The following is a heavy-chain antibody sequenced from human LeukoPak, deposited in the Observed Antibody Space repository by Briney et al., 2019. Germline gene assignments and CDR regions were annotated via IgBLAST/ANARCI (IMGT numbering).Heavy chain of an antibody. CDR2: IKTDGSIT. J-gene: IGHJ4*02. Sequence: GGSLRLSCAASGFSFSVFWMHWVRQAPGKGLVWVSRIKTDGSITNYADSVKGRFTISRDNAKNTLYLQMNSLRAEDTAVYYCARDLTWIQLWSYFDYWGQGTLVTVSS. V-gene: IGHV3-74*01. CDR1: GFSFSVFW. CDR3: ARDLTWIQLWSYFDY. D-gene: IGHD5-18*01.